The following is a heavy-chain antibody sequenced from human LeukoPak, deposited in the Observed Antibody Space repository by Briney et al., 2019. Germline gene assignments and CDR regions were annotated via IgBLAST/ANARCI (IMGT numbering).Heavy chain of an antibody. CDR1: GFTLSSYG. CDR3: AKGGIAVG. D-gene: IGHD6-19*01. J-gene: IGHJ4*02. Sequence: GGSLRLSCAASGFTLSSYGMHWVRQAPGKGLEWVAVISYDGSNKYYAGSVKGRFTISRDNSKNTLYLQMNSLRAEDTAVYYCAKGGIAVGWGQGTLVTVSS. CDR2: ISYDGSNK. V-gene: IGHV3-30*18.